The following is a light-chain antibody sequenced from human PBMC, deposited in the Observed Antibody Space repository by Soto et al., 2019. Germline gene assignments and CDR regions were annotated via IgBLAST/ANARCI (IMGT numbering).Light chain of an antibody. J-gene: IGLJ2*01. CDR3: QSYDRSLSHVL. Sequence: QSALTQPASVSGSPGQSITISCAGTMRDVGGYNLVSWYQQHPGRAPQLILYEVRNRPSGISFRFSGSNSGTSASLAITGLQAEDEADYFCQSYDRSLSHVLFGGGTKVTVL. V-gene: IGLV2-14*01. CDR2: EVR. CDR1: MRDVGGYNL.